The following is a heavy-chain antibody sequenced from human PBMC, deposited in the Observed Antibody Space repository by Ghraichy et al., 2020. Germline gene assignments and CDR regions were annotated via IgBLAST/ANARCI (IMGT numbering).Heavy chain of an antibody. Sequence: GESLNISCAASGFTFSSYAMSWVRQAPGKGLEWVSAISGSGGSTYYADSVKGRFTISRDNSKNTLYLQLNSLRAEDTAVYYCAKDLVAAETINAFDIWGQGTMVTVSS. D-gene: IGHD6-13*01. V-gene: IGHV3-23*01. CDR2: ISGSGGST. CDR3: AKDLVAAETINAFDI. J-gene: IGHJ3*02. CDR1: GFTFSSYA.